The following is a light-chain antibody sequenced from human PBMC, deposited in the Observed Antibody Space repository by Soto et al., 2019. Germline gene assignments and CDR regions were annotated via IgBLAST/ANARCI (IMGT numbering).Light chain of an antibody. CDR3: QHRSSWPLT. Sequence: EIVLTQSPATLSLSPGERATLSCRASQSVGSYFAWYQQKPGQAPGLLIYDAFSRATGIPARFSGSGSGTDITLTISRLAPEDFAVYFWQHRSSWPLTFGGGTMVEIK. CDR2: DAF. J-gene: IGKJ4*01. CDR1: QSVGSY. V-gene: IGKV3-11*01.